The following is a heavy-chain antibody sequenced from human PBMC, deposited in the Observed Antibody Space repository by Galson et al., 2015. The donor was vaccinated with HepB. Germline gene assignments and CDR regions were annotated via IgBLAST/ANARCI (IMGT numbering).Heavy chain of an antibody. CDR1: GFTFSSYG. J-gene: IGHJ4*02. V-gene: IGHV3-30*18. CDR2: ISHDGSDK. Sequence: SLRLSCAASGFTFSSYGMHWVRQAPGKGLEWVAIISHDGSDKFYADSVRGRLSISRDNTANALFLVMNNLRGDDTGVHYCAKDRWTRRVALGGSDYWGQGTVVTVSS. D-gene: IGHD6-19*01. CDR3: AKDRWTRRVALGGSDY.